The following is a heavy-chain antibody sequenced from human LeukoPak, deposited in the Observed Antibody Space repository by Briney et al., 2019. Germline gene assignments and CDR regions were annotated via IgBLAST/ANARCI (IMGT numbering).Heavy chain of an antibody. D-gene: IGHD5-12*01. J-gene: IGHJ5*02. Sequence: GGSLRLSCAASGFTFSNYWMAWVRQAPGKGLEWVANIKQDGSEKFYVDSVKGRFTISRDNAKNSLYLQMNSLRVEDTAVYFCARDPQRGYSGYDSWGQGTLVTVSS. CDR2: IKQDGSEK. CDR3: ARDPQRGYSGYDS. V-gene: IGHV3-7*01. CDR1: GFTFSNYW.